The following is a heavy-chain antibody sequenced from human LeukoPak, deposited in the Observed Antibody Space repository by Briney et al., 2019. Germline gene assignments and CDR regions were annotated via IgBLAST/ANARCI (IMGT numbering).Heavy chain of an antibody. D-gene: IGHD1-26*01. CDR1: GGSISSSSYY. CDR2: IYYSGST. CDR3: ARMKWELPYYFDY. J-gene: IGHJ4*02. V-gene: IGHV4-39*07. Sequence: SETLSLTCTVSGGSISSSSYYWGWIRQPPGKGLEWIGSIYYSGSTYYNPSLKSRVTISLDTSKNQFSLKLSSVTAADTAVYYCARMKWELPYYFDYWGQGTLVTVSS.